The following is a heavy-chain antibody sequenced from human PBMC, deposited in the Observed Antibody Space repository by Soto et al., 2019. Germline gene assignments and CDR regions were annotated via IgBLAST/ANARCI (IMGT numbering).Heavy chain of an antibody. J-gene: IGHJ4*02. Sequence: VQLVESGGGLVKPGGSLRLSCAASGFTFSNAWMSWVRQAPGKGLEWVGRIKSKTDGGTTDYAAPVKGRFTISRDDSKNTLYLQMNSLKTEDTAVYYCTTVSLYCSSTSCHGGYWGQGTLVTVSS. V-gene: IGHV3-15*01. CDR1: GFTFSNAW. CDR2: IKSKTDGGTT. D-gene: IGHD2-2*01. CDR3: TTVSLYCSSTSCHGGY.